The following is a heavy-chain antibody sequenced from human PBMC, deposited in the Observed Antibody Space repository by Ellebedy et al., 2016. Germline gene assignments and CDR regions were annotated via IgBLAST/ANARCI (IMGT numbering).Heavy chain of an antibody. D-gene: IGHD3-10*01. CDR3: TTGITMVRGVRALDY. CDR2: IKSKTNGGTT. V-gene: IGHV3-15*01. CDR1: ALTFNNVW. J-gene: IGHJ4*02. Sequence: GGSLRLXCVVSALTFNNVWMTWVRQAPGKGLEWVGRIKSKTNGGTTDYAAPVKGRFTISRDDSKNTLYLQMNSLKTEDTGVYYCTTGITMVRGVRALDYWGLGTLVTVSS.